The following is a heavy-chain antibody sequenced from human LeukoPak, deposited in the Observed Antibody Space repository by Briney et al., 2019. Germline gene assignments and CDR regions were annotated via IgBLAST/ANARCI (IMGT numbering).Heavy chain of an antibody. D-gene: IGHD6-19*01. J-gene: IGHJ6*03. CDR2: ISYDGGHK. CDR3: AREEYTSGYYIDV. V-gene: IGHV3-30*04. Sequence: PGGSLRLSCAASGFTFNKYAIYWVRQAPGKGLEWVAVISYDGGHKYYADSVKGRFTISRDNSKNRLFLQMNSLRVEDTAVYYCAREEYTSGYYIDVWGKGTTVTVSS. CDR1: GFTFNKYA.